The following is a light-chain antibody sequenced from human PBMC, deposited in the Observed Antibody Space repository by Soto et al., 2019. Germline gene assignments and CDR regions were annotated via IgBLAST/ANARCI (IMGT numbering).Light chain of an antibody. CDR2: EDY. CDR1: SSDFGNYNL. J-gene: IGLJ3*02. Sequence: QSALTQPASVSGSPGQSITISCTGSSSDFGNYNLVSWYQHHPGKAPKFIIYEDYKRPPGISDRFSGSRSGNTASLTVSGLQTEDEADYYCCSYAGSSTWVFGGGTKLTVL. V-gene: IGLV2-23*01. CDR3: CSYAGSSTWV.